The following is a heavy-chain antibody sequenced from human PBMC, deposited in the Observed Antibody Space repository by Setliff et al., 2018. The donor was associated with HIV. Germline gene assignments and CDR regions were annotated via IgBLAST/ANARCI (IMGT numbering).Heavy chain of an antibody. CDR1: GGSISNFY. V-gene: IGHV4-4*07. CDR3: ARVRLTMIMMVDYFDQ. CDR2: IYSTGDT. J-gene: IGHJ4*02. D-gene: IGHD3-22*01. Sequence: PSETLSLTCSVSGGSISNFYWSWIRQPPGKGLEWVGHIYSTGDTNYNPSLKSRVTLSADTSKNQLSLSLTSVTAADTAFYYCARVRLTMIMMVDYFDQWGQGTLVTSPQ.